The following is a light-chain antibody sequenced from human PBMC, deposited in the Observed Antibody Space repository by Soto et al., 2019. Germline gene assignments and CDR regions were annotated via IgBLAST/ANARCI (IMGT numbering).Light chain of an antibody. V-gene: IGKV1-5*03. J-gene: IGKJ1*01. CDR3: QQYGSYSPT. CDR2: EAS. Sequence: DIQMPQSPSSVSASVGDRVTITCRASQDINSWLTWYQQKPGKAPKLLIYEASSLESGVPSRFSGSGSGTDFTLTISRLEPEDFAVYYCQQYGSYSPTFGQGNKVDIK. CDR1: QDINSW.